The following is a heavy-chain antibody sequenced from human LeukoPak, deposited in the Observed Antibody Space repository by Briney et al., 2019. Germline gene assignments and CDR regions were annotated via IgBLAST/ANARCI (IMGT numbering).Heavy chain of an antibody. D-gene: IGHD6-13*01. V-gene: IGHV1-2*02. CDR2: GNTNSGGK. CDR1: VYTCTVCC. J-gene: IGHJ6*03. CDR3: ARAATAGRFSSRPTGDYYMDV. Sequence: ASVKVSCTASVYTCTVCCMYWGRQAPGQGLGLVGCGNTNSGGKNCDQKFQGRVTMTRDTSINTAYMDLSSLRFDETAVYYSARAATAGRFSSRPTGDYYMDVWGQGTPITVSS.